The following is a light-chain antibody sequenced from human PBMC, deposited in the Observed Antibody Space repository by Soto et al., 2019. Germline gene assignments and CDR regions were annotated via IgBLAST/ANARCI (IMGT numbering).Light chain of an antibody. V-gene: IGKV3-20*01. CDR2: GAS. CDR3: QQYGRT. J-gene: IGKJ1*01. Sequence: EIVLTQSPGTLSLSPGERATLSCRASQSVSSSYLAWYQQKPGQAPRLLIYGASSRATGIPDRFSGSGPGTDFTLTISRLEPEDFAVYYCQQYGRTFGQGTKVDIK. CDR1: QSVSSSY.